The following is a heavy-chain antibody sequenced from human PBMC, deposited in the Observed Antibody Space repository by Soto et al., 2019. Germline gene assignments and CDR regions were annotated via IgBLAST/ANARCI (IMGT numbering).Heavy chain of an antibody. Sequence: PGGSLRLSCAASGFTFSSYAMNWVRQAPGKGLEWVSVISGSGSSTYYADSVKGRFTISRDNSKNTLYLQMNSLGAEDTAVYYCASRSSGWYFDYWGQGTLVTVSS. CDR2: ISGSGSST. J-gene: IGHJ4*02. CDR3: ASRSSGWYFDY. CDR1: GFTFSSYA. D-gene: IGHD6-19*01. V-gene: IGHV3-23*01.